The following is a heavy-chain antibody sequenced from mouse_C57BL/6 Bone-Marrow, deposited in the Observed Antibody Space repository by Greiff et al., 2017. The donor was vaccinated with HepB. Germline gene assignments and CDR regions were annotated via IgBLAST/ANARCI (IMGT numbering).Heavy chain of an antibody. Sequence: EVQGVESGTVLARPGASVKMSCKTSGYTFTSYWMHWVKQRPGQGLEWIGAIYPGNSDTSYNQKFKGKAKLTAVTSASTAYMELSSLTNEDSAVYYGKGPCYYGTYFDYGGQGTTLTVSS. D-gene: IGHD1-1*01. J-gene: IGHJ2*01. CDR3: KGPCYYGTYFDY. V-gene: IGHV1-5*01. CDR2: IYPGNSDT. CDR1: GYTFTSYW.